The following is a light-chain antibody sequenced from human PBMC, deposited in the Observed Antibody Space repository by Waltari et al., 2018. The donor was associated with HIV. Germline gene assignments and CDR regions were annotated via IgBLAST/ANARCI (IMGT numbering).Light chain of an antibody. CDR2: STI. CDR3: ATWDDTPTGHVL. CDR1: TSNIGTTV. Sequence: QSVLAQPPPVSGTPGQRVTLSCFGTTSNIGTTVFNWSRQVPGTAPKLRLSSTIQRPSGVPDLFSGFKSGTSASLAINGLQSEDEADYYCATWDDTPTGHVLFGGGTKVTVL. J-gene: IGLJ2*01. V-gene: IGLV1-44*01.